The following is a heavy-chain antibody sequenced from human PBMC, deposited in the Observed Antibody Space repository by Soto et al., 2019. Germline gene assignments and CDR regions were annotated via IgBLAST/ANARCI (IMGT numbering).Heavy chain of an antibody. CDR3: ARAYDYSSNWFDP. CDR2: IYHSGST. CDR1: GGSIRSNNW. D-gene: IGHD4-4*01. V-gene: IGHV4-4*02. J-gene: IGHJ5*02. Sequence: QVQLQESGPGLKPSGTLSLTCAVSGGSIRSNNWWSWVRQPPGKGLEWIGEIYHSGSTNYNPSLKSRVTISVDKAKNQFSLKPSSVTAADTAVYYCARAYDYSSNWFDPWGQGTLVAVSS.